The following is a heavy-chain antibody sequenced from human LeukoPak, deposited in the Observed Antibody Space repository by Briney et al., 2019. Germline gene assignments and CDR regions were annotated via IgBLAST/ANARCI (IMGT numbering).Heavy chain of an antibody. J-gene: IGHJ4*02. D-gene: IGHD3-10*01. CDR1: GGTFSSYA. CDR2: IIPIFGTA. Sequence: GASVKVSCKASGGTFSSYAIRWVRQAPGQGLEWMGGIIPIFGTANYAHNFQGRGTITADESTSTAYMELSSLRSEDTAVYYCARGGVVRVVLGYFDYWGQGTLVTVSS. CDR3: ARGGVVRVVLGYFDY. V-gene: IGHV1-69*13.